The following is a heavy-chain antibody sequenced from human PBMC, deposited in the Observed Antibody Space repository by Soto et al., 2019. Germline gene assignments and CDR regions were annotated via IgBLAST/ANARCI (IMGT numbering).Heavy chain of an antibody. V-gene: IGHV1-2*02. D-gene: IGHD2-2*01. CDR2: INPNSGGT. Sequence: QVQLVQSGAEVKKPGASVKVSCKASGYTFTGYYMHWVRQAPGQGLEWMGWINPNSGGTNYAQKFQGRVTMTRDTTLITAYMELSRLRSDDTAVYYCARDLSPIVVVPAAMSGVFDPWGQGTLVTVSS. CDR3: ARDLSPIVVVPAAMSGVFDP. CDR1: GYTFTGYY. J-gene: IGHJ5*02.